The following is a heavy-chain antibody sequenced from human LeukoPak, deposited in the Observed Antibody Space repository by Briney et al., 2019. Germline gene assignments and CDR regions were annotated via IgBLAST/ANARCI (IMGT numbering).Heavy chain of an antibody. D-gene: IGHD3-10*01. J-gene: IGHJ6*04. V-gene: IGHV5-51*01. CDR3: ARQRYVSGSMDV. CDR1: GYSFTIYW. Sequence: GESLKISCKGSGYSFTIYWIGWVRQMPGKGLEWMGIIYPGDSDTRYSPSFQGQVTISADKSISTAYLQWSSLRASDTAIYYCARQRYVSGSMDVWGKGTTVTISS. CDR2: IYPGDSDT.